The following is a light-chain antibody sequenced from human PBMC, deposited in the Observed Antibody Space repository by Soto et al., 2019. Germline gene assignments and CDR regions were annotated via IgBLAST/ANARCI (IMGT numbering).Light chain of an antibody. CDR1: SSGIGRYNY. CDR3: SSYTSSATVI. J-gene: IGLJ2*01. Sequence: QSALTQPASVSGSPGQSITISCTGTSSGIGRYNYVSWYQQHPGKAPKLMIYDVINRPSEVSNRFSGSKSGNTASLTISGLQAEDEADYYCSSYTSSATVIIGGGTKLTVL. V-gene: IGLV2-14*01. CDR2: DVI.